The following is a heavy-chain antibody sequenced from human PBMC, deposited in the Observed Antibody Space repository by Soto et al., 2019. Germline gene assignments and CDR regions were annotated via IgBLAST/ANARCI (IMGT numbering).Heavy chain of an antibody. Sequence: PSETLSLTCTVSGGSISSYYWSWIRQPPGKGLEWIGYIYYSGSTNYNPSLKSRVTISVDTSKSQFSLKLTSVTAADTAVYYCAREGSYYYGSSGYYADAFDIWGQGTMVTVSS. J-gene: IGHJ3*02. V-gene: IGHV4-59*01. CDR3: AREGSYYYGSSGYYADAFDI. CDR2: IYYSGST. D-gene: IGHD3-22*01. CDR1: GGSISSYY.